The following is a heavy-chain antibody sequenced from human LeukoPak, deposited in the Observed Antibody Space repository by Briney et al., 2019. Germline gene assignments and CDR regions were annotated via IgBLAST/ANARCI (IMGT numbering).Heavy chain of an antibody. Sequence: GGSLRLSCAASEFTLDYYGMSWVRQAPGKGVEWGSGINWNGYSIDYADSVKGGFTISRDNGKNFLYLQMNSLKAEDTPFYHCARVDYASGYFDLWGRGTLVTVSS. CDR2: INWNGYSI. J-gene: IGHJ2*01. D-gene: IGHD3-16*01. CDR3: ARVDYASGYFDL. CDR1: EFTLDYYG. V-gene: IGHV3-20*01.